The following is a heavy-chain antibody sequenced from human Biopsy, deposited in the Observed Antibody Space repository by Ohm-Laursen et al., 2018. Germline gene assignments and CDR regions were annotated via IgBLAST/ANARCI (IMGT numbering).Heavy chain of an antibody. Sequence: SVKVSCKVSGYAVTEFSMHWVRQAPGKGLEWMGSIYPNSGDTDFAQKFQGRVSMTRDTSVSTAYLELSSLRSDDTAIYYCARDLLEWSLPSWGQGTLVTVSS. CDR3: ARDLLEWSLPS. CDR1: GYAVTEFS. CDR2: IYPNSGDT. D-gene: IGHD3-3*01. J-gene: IGHJ4*02. V-gene: IGHV1-2*02.